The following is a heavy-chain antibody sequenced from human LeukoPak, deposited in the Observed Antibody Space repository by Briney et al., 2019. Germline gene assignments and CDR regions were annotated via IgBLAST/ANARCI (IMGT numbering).Heavy chain of an antibody. D-gene: IGHD2-2*02. V-gene: IGHV3-21*04. Sequence: GGSLRLSCAASGFTFSTYSMTWVRQAPGKGLEWVSSFTSRSRSIYYADSVKGRFTISRDNSKNTLYLQMNSLRAEDTAVYYCAKLGGYCSSTSCYRGPFDYWGQGTLVTVSS. J-gene: IGHJ4*02. CDR3: AKLGGYCSSTSCYRGPFDY. CDR2: FTSRSRSI. CDR1: GFTFSTYS.